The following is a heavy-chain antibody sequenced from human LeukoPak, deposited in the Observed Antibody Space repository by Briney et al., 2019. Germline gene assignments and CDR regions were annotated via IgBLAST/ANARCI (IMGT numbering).Heavy chain of an antibody. Sequence: SETLSLTCAVYGGSFSGYYWSWIRQPPGKGLEWIGEIYHSGSTNYNPSLKSRVTISIDKSKKQIYLKLRSVTAADTAAYYCARDYYDSSGSYGYRGQGTLVTVSS. CDR3: ARDYYDSSGSYGY. V-gene: IGHV4-34*01. CDR1: GGSFSGYY. J-gene: IGHJ4*02. CDR2: IYHSGST. D-gene: IGHD3-22*01.